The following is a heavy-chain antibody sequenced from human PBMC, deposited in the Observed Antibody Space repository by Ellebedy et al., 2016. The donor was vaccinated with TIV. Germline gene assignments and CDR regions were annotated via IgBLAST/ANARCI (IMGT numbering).Heavy chain of an antibody. D-gene: IGHD2-15*01. CDR3: ARRGPSYSLEV. CDR1: GDSISANDYY. V-gene: IGHV4-39*01. J-gene: IGHJ6*02. CDR2: IHFAGKT. Sequence: SETLSLTXTVSGDSISANDYYWGWIRQPPGKGLEWIGSIHFAGKTFYNPSVWSQVTISVDTSKEQFTLQLSSVAAADTAVYYCARRGPSYSLEVWGRGTTVTVSS.